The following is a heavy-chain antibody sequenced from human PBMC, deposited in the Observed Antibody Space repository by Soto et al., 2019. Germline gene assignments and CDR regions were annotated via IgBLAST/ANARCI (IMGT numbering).Heavy chain of an antibody. CDR3: ARSTRNGIRGAY. D-gene: IGHD2-15*01. J-gene: IGHJ4*02. Sequence: GGSLRLSCTGSGFPFRAYNMNWVRQAPGRGLEWVSSIRVGSDSIYQPDSMKGRFTISRDDARNSVFQQINSLRDEDAAVYFCARSTRNGIRGAYWGQGALVTVSS. CDR2: IRVGSDSI. CDR1: GFPFRAYN. V-gene: IGHV3-21*06.